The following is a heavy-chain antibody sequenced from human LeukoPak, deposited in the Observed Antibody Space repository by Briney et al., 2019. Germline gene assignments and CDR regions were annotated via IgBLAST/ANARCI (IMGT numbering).Heavy chain of an antibody. CDR3: ARAYYYDGSGYFCY. V-gene: IGHV4-59*01. D-gene: IGHD3-22*01. CDR2: IYYSGST. J-gene: IGHJ4*02. Sequence: KPSETLSLTCTVSGGSISSYYWSWIRQPPGEGLEWVGYIYYSGSTNYNPSLKSRVTISVETSKNQISLKLSSVTAADTAVYYCARAYYYDGSGYFCYWGQGTLVTVSS. CDR1: GGSISSYY.